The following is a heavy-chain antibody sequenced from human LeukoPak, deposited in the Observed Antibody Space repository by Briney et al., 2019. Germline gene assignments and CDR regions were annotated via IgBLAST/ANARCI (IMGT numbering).Heavy chain of an antibody. Sequence: ASVKVSCKASGYTFTSYGINWVRQATGQGLEWMGWMNPNSANTGYAQKFQGRVTMTMNTSISTAYMELSSLRFEDTAVYYCARGRGQFQVPRIDPWGQGTLVTVSS. CDR3: ARGRGQFQVPRIDP. D-gene: IGHD1-14*01. CDR1: GYTFTSYG. J-gene: IGHJ5*02. CDR2: MNPNSANT. V-gene: IGHV1-8*01.